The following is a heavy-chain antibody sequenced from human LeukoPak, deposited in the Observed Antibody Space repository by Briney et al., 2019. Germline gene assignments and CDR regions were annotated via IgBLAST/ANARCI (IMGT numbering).Heavy chain of an antibody. CDR2: ISYDGSNK. CDR3: AKDNSGWDFDY. J-gene: IGHJ4*02. V-gene: IGHV3-30*18. D-gene: IGHD6-19*01. CDR1: GFTFSSYG. Sequence: GRSLRLSCAASGFTFSSYGMHWVRQAPGKGLEWVAVISYDGSNKYYADSVKGRFTISRDNSKNTLYLQMNSLRAEDTAVYYCAKDNSGWDFDYWGQGTLVTVSS.